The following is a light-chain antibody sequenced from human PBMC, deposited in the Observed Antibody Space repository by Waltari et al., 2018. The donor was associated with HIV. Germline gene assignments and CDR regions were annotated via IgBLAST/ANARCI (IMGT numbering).Light chain of an antibody. J-gene: IGLJ1*01. CDR2: DVS. CDR3: GTWDSSLSAAV. Sequence: QSALTQPASVSGSPGQSITISCTGTSNDVGSSNYVSWHQQHPGDAPKLIIHDVSDRPSGIPDRFSGSKSATSVTLGITGLQTGDEADYYCGTWDSSLSAAVFGTGTKVTVL. V-gene: IGLV2-14*03. CDR1: SNDVGSSNY.